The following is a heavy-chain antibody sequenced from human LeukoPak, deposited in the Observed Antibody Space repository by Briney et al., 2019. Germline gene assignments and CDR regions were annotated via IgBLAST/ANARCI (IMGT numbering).Heavy chain of an antibody. CDR1: GFTFSSYW. Sequence: GGSLRLSCAASGFTFSSYWMSWVRQAPGKGLEWVANIKQDGSEKYYVDSVKGRFTISRDNAKNSLYLQMTSLRAEDTAVYYCARELGITMIVVVTTGDAFDIWGQGTMVTVSS. CDR3: ARELGITMIVVVTTGDAFDI. V-gene: IGHV3-7*01. D-gene: IGHD3-22*01. CDR2: IKQDGSEK. J-gene: IGHJ3*02.